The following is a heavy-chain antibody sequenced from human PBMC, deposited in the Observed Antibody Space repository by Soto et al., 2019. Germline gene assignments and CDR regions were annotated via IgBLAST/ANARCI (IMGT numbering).Heavy chain of an antibody. CDR2: IYYSGST. CDR1: GGSISSGDYY. J-gene: IGHJ6*02. Sequence: PSDTLSFTCTVSGGSISSGDYYWSWIRQPPRKCLEWIVYIYYSGSTYYNPSLKSRVTISVDTSKNQFSLKLSSVTAADTAVYYCARVATRFRRYFDWSDPALYYGMDVWGQGTTVTVSS. V-gene: IGHV4-30-4*02. CDR3: ARVATRFRRYFDWSDPALYYGMDV. D-gene: IGHD3-9*01.